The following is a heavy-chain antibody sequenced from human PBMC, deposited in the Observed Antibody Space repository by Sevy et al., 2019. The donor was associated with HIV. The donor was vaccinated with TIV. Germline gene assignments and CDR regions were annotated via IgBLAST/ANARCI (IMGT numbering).Heavy chain of an antibody. CDR3: AGENAWGRGYS. CDR2: IYYNGHI. Sequence: SETLALTCTVSGGSSTSLYWNWIRQPPGKGLEWIANIYYNGHINYNPSLKSRVTLSLDTSKNQFSLRLSSVTAADTALYYCAGENAWGRGYSWGQGTLVTVSS. CDR1: GGSSTSLY. J-gene: IGHJ4*02. D-gene: IGHD1-26*01. V-gene: IGHV4-59*08.